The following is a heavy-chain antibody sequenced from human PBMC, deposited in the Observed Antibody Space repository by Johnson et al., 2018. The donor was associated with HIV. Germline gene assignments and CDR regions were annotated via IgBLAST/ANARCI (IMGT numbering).Heavy chain of an antibody. CDR2: ISWNSGYI. CDR1: GFTFDDYA. J-gene: IGHJ3*02. Sequence: VQLVESGGGLVQPGRSLRLSCAASGFTFDDYAMHWVRQAPGKGLEWVSGISWNSGYIVYADSVKGRFTISRDNAKNSLYLQMISLRTADTALYYCAKDISHDIVGTPDRALDIWGQGTMVTVSS. V-gene: IGHV3-9*01. CDR3: AKDISHDIVGTPDRALDI. D-gene: IGHD1-26*01.